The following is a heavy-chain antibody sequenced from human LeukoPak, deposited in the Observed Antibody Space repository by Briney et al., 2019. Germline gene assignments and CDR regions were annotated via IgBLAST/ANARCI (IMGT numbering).Heavy chain of an antibody. J-gene: IGHJ4*02. CDR1: GYIFTNYG. CDR3: ARDLDIVVVTAIPGY. V-gene: IGHV1-46*01. CDR2: INPSGGST. D-gene: IGHD2-21*02. Sequence: ASVKVSCKGSGYIFTNYGISWVRQAPGQGLEWMGIINPSGGSTSYAQRFQGRVTMTRDTSTSTVYMELSSLRSEDTAMYYCARDLDIVVVTAIPGYWGQGTLVTVSS.